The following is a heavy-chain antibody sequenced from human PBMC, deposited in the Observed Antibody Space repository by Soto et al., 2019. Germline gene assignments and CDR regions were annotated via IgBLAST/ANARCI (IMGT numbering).Heavy chain of an antibody. CDR2: ISSTSDYI. CDR1: AGFPFSSYS. CDR3: SRMTDVYCGGDCVGV. V-gene: IGHV3-21*01. D-gene: IGHD2-21*02. J-gene: IGHJ4*02. Sequence: EVQLVESGGGLVKPGGSLRLSCAASAGFPFSSYSMSWVRQAPGKGLEWVSYISSTSDYIYYADSVKGRFTVSRDNAKKSLYLQMNSLRAEDTAVYYCSRMTDVYCGGDCVGVWGQGTLVTASS.